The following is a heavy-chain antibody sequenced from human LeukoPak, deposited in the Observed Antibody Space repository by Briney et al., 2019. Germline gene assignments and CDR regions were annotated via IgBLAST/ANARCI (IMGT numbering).Heavy chain of an antibody. V-gene: IGHV1-2*02. Sequence: TSVKVSCKASGYTFTGYYIHWVRQAPGQGLEWMGWISPNSGGTNYAQKFQGRVTMTRDTSISTAYMELSRLRSDDTAVYYCARRFVERAATMGIYYYYYYMDVWGKGTTVTVSS. D-gene: IGHD6-13*01. CDR1: GYTFTGYY. J-gene: IGHJ6*03. CDR3: ARRFVERAATMGIYYYYYYMDV. CDR2: ISPNSGGT.